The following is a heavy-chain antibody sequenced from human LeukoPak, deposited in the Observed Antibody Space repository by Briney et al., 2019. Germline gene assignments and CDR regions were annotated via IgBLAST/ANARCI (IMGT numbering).Heavy chain of an antibody. V-gene: IGHV1-18*01. J-gene: IGHJ4*02. CDR1: GYTFTSYG. CDR3: ARVRTYYYDSSGYYFDY. Sequence: ASVKVSCKASGYTFTSYGISWVRQAPGQGLEWMGWISAYNGNTNYAQKLQGRVTMTTDTSTSTAYMELRSLRSDGTAVYYCARVRTYYYDSSGYYFDYWGQGTLVTVSS. CDR2: ISAYNGNT. D-gene: IGHD3-22*01.